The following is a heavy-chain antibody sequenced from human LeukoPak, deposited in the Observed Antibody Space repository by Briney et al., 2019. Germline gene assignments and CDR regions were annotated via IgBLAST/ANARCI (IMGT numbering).Heavy chain of an antibody. D-gene: IGHD1-1*01. CDR2: ISGSAYST. V-gene: IGHV3-23*01. CDR3: AKGAALESFDY. J-gene: IGHJ4*02. CDR1: GFTFSSYA. Sequence: GGSLRLSCADSGFTFSSYAMSWVRQAPGKGLEWVSGISGSAYSTHYADSVKGRFTVSRDNSKNTLYLQMHSLRVEETAVYYCAKGAALESFDYWGQGTLVTVSS.